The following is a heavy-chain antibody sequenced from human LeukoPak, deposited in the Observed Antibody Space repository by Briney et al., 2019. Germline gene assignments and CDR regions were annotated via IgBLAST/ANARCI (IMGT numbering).Heavy chain of an antibody. CDR2: ISSIGTTT. Sequence: GGSLRLSCAASGFTFSIYDMNWVRQAPGKGLEWVSYISSIGTTTYYADSVKGRFTISRDNAKNSLYLQMNSLRAEDTAVYYCARGERGDYWGQGTLVTVSS. V-gene: IGHV3-48*03. D-gene: IGHD1-26*01. CDR3: ARGERGDY. CDR1: GFTFSIYD. J-gene: IGHJ4*02.